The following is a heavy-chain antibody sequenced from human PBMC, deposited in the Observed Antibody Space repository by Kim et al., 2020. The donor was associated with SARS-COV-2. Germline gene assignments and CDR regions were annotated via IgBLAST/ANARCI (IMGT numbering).Heavy chain of an antibody. J-gene: IGHJ6*03. D-gene: IGHD3-3*01. CDR1: GYSFTSYW. Sequence: GESLKISCKGSGYSFTSYWIGWVRQMPGKGLEWMGIIYPGDSDTRYSPSFQGQVTISADKSISTAYLQWSSLKASDTAMYYCARHKTSIFYQSPYYYYMDVWGKGTTVTVSS. V-gene: IGHV5-51*01. CDR3: ARHKTSIFYQSPYYYYMDV. CDR2: IYPGDSDT.